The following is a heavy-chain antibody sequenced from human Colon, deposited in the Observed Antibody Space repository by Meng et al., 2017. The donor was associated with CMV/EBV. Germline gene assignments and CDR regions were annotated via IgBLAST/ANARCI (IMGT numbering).Heavy chain of an antibody. CDR2: IKQNGRET. D-gene: IGHD3-3*01. J-gene: IGHJ4*02. Sequence: GESLKISCAASGFTFSNYWMTWVRQAPGKGLEWVANIKQNGRETSYADSVKGRFTISRDDAKNSLYLQMNSLRPAAAAVYYCARDPYQAHMLDDFLDSWGQGTLVTVSS. V-gene: IGHV3-7*01. CDR3: ARDPYQAHMLDDFLDS. CDR1: GFTFSNYW.